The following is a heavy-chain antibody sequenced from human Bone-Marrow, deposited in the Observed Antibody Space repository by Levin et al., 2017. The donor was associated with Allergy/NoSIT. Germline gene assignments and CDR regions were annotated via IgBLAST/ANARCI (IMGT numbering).Heavy chain of an antibody. D-gene: IGHD2-2*01. CDR3: TRVWRDIIVVPAARFPRGGNNYYYHYYMDV. J-gene: IGHJ6*03. CDR2: IRSNAYGGTT. CDR1: GFTFGEYG. V-gene: IGHV3-49*03. Sequence: GESLKISCTASGFTFGEYGMSWFRQAPGQGLEWAGLIRSNAYGGTTEYAASVKGRFTISRDDFKSIAYLQMNSLKTEDTAVYYCTRVWRDIIVVPAARFPRGGNNYYYHYYMDVWGKGTTVTVSS.